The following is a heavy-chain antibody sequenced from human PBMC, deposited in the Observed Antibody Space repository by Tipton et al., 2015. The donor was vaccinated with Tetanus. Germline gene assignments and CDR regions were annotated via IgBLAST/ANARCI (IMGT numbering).Heavy chain of an antibody. D-gene: IGHD3-22*01. CDR1: GFTVSSNY. Sequence: SLRLSCAASGFTVSSNYMSWVRQAPGKGLEWVSVIYSGGSTYYADSVKGRFTISRDNSKNTLYLQMNSLRAEDTAVYYCASEMYYYDSSGYPFDAFDIWGQGTMVTVSS. J-gene: IGHJ3*02. CDR3: ASEMYYYDSSGYPFDAFDI. CDR2: IYSGGST. V-gene: IGHV3-53*01.